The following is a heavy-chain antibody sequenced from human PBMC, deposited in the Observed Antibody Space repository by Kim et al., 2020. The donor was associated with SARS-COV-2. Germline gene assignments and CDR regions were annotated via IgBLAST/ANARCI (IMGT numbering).Heavy chain of an antibody. Sequence: SVKVSCKASGGTFSSYAISWVRQAPGQGLEWMGGIIPIFGTANYAQKFQGRVTITPDESTSTAYMELSSLRSEDTAVYYCARDHDGGYGDYLWLCFDPWGQGTLVTVSS. CDR2: IIPIFGTA. V-gene: IGHV1-69*13. CDR1: GGTFSSYA. J-gene: IGHJ5*02. CDR3: ARDHDGGYGDYLWLCFDP. D-gene: IGHD4-17*01.